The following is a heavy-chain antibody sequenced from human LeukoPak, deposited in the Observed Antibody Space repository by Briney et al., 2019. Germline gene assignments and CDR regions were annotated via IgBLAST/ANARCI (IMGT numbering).Heavy chain of an antibody. CDR1: GFTVSSNY. CDR2: IYTIGST. V-gene: IGHV3-66*01. D-gene: IGHD6-19*01. CDR3: ARVVYPSGGYYFDY. Sequence: GGSLRLSCAVSGFTVSSNYMGWVRQAPGKGLEWVSVIYTIGSTSYADSVKGRFTISRDNSKSTLYLQMTSLRAEDTAVYYCARVVYPSGGYYFDYWGQGTLVTVSS. J-gene: IGHJ4*02.